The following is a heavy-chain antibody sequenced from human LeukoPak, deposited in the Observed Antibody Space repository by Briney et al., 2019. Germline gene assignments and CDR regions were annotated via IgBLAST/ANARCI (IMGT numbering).Heavy chain of an antibody. CDR3: ARDSLINWGPGYYYYGMDV. CDR1: GFTFRSYW. J-gene: IGHJ6*02. D-gene: IGHD7-27*01. Sequence: GGSLRLSCAASGFTFRSYWMSWVRQAPGKGLEWVASINQDGSETYYVDSVKGRFTISRDNAKNSVSLQMNSLRAEDTAVYYCARDSLINWGPGYYYYGMDVWGQGTTVTVSS. CDR2: INQDGSET. V-gene: IGHV3-7*01.